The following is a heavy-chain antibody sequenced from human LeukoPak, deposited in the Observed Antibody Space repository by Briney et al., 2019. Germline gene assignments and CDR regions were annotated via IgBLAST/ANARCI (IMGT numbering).Heavy chain of an antibody. CDR2: INSDGSST. Sequence: GGSLRLSCAASGFTFSNYWMHWVRQAPGKGLVWVSRINSDGSSTSYADSVKGRFTISRDNAKNSLYLQMNSLRDEDTAVYFCARDRPPVGAIDYWGQGTLVTVSS. CDR1: GFTFSNYW. D-gene: IGHD1-26*01. V-gene: IGHV3-74*01. J-gene: IGHJ4*02. CDR3: ARDRPPVGAIDY.